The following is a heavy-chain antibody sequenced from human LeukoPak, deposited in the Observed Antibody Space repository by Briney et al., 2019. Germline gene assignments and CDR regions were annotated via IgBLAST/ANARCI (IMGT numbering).Heavy chain of an antibody. Sequence: PGGSLRLSCAASGFTFSSYSMNWVRQAPGKGLEWVSYISSSSSTIYYADSVKGRFTISRDNAKNSLYLQMNSLRDEDTAVYYCARRGYNWNDLYYYYGMDVWGQGTTVTVSS. CDR1: GFTFSSYS. CDR3: ARRGYNWNDLYYYYGMDV. D-gene: IGHD1-1*01. J-gene: IGHJ6*02. CDR2: ISSSSSTI. V-gene: IGHV3-48*02.